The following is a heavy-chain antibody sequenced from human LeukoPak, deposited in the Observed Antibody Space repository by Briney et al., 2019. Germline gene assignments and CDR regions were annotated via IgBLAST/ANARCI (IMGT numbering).Heavy chain of an antibody. J-gene: IGHJ5*02. CDR3: ARKIAPGGTGLGCLDA. D-gene: IGHD1-26*01. CDR1: GDRFNSFG. Sequence: ASVKDSCKASGDRFNSFGISWVRQVPGQGLEWMGWISGYNGHTKYSQNLLGRVTLTTDTSSSTAYMELRSLRSDDTAVYYCARKIAPGGTGLGCLDAWGQGTLVLVSS. V-gene: IGHV1-18*01. CDR2: ISGYNGHT.